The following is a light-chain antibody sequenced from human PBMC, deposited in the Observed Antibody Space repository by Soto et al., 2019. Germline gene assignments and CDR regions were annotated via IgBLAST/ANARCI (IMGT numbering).Light chain of an antibody. CDR1: SSNIGAGYD. CDR2: GNT. V-gene: IGLV1-40*01. J-gene: IGLJ2*01. Sequence: VLTQPPSVSGAPGQRVTISCPGSSSNIGAGYDVHWYQQLPGRAPKLLIYGNTNRPSGVPDRFSGSKSGTSASLAITGLQAEDEADYYCLSFDSSLSVVFGGGTKLTVL. CDR3: LSFDSSLSVV.